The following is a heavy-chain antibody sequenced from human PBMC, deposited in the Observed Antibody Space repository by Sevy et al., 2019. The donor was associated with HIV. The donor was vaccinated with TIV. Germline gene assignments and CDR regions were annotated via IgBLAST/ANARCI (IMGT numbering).Heavy chain of an antibody. J-gene: IGHJ4*02. Sequence: ASVKVSCKASGYPFTSYGITWVRQAPGQGLEWMGWISAHNDDTNYAQKLQGRVTMTTDTPTSTAYMELRSLRSDDTAVYYCARVMNGWLQSADFAYWGQGTLVTVSS. D-gene: IGHD5-12*01. CDR1: GYPFTSYG. CDR3: ARVMNGWLQSADFAY. V-gene: IGHV1-18*01. CDR2: ISAHNDDT.